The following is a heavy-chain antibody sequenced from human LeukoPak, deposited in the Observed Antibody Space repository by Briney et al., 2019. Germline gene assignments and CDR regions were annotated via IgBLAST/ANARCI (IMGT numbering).Heavy chain of an antibody. V-gene: IGHV1-8*01. J-gene: IGHJ6*02. D-gene: IGHD2-2*01. CDR2: MNPNSGNT. Sequence: ASVKVSCKASGYTFTSYDINWVRQATGQGVERMGWMNPNSGNTGYAQKFQGRVTMTRNTSISTAYMELSSLRSEDTAVYYCARWGYDYYYYYGMDVWGQGTTVTVSS. CDR1: GYTFTSYD. CDR3: ARWGYDYYYYYGMDV.